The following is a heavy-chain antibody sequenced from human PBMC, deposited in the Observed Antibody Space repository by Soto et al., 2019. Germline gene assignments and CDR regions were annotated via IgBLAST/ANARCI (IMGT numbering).Heavy chain of an antibody. D-gene: IGHD3-10*01. V-gene: IGHV3-74*01. CDR2: INGDGSRA. CDR1: GFTFTTFSSYW. CDR3: ATSGVDSGFYFGG. J-gene: IGHJ4*02. Sequence: GGSLRLSCAASGFTFTTFSSYWMHWVRQTPGQGLVWVSRINGDGSRATYADSVKGRFTISRDNAQNTLYLQMDSLRAEDTAMYYCATSGVDSGFYFGGWGQGSPVTVSS.